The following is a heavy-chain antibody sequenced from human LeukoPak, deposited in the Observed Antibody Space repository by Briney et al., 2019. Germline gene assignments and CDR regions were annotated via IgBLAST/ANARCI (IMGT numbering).Heavy chain of an antibody. Sequence: PSETLSLTCAVSGFSISSGSYRGRIRQPPGKGLEWIGSIYHSGSTYYNPSLKGRVTISVDTSKNQFSLNLSSVTAADTAVYYCAREIGYSYGSNWFDPWGQGTLVTVSS. J-gene: IGHJ5*02. CDR3: AREIGYSYGSNWFDP. CDR1: GFSISSGSY. V-gene: IGHV4-38-2*02. CDR2: IYHSGST. D-gene: IGHD5-18*01.